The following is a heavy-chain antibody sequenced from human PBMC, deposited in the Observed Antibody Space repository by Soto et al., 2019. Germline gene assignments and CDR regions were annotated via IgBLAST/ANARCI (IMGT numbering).Heavy chain of an antibody. CDR2: ISGHGGSI. V-gene: IGHV3-23*01. CDR3: AKGLLGTVIPDY. CDR1: GFTFNTYA. D-gene: IGHD7-27*01. J-gene: IGHJ4*02. Sequence: EVQMLESGGGLVQPGGSLRLSCAASGFTFNTYAMTWFRQAPGKGLEWVSTISGHGGSIYYADSVKGRFTISRDNSKNTLDLQMNSLRADDTAIYYCAKGLLGTVIPDYWGQGTLVTVSS.